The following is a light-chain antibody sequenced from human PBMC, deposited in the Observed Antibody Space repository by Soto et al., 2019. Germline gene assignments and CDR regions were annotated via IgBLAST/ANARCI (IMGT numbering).Light chain of an antibody. J-gene: IGKJ4*01. Sequence: IVLTQSPDTLSLSPGERATLSCRASQSVRNNVAWYQQKPGQAPRLLIYDASNRATGIPGRFSGSGSGTDSTLTISSLEPEDFAVYYCQQRNKWPPVTFGGGTKVDIK. CDR2: DAS. V-gene: IGKV3-11*01. CDR1: QSVRNN. CDR3: QQRNKWPPVT.